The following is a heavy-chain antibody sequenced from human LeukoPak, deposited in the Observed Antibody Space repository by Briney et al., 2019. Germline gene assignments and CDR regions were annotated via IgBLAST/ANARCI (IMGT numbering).Heavy chain of an antibody. Sequence: PGESLKSSSKASGYSFANYWISWGLQMAGNDRVWLGIIYPGDSHTRYNPSFQRQVSISADKSISAAYLQWSSLKASDTAMYYCARFAHGSDYCPGHYWGQGTLVTVSS. J-gene: IGHJ4*02. CDR3: ARFAHGSDYCPGHY. CDR2: IYPGDSHT. D-gene: IGHD3-22*01. CDR1: GYSFANYW. V-gene: IGHV5-51*01.